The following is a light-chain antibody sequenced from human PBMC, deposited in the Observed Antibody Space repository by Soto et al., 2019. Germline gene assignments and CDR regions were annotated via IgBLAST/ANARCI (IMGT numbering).Light chain of an antibody. Sequence: QAVVTQPPSVSGAPGQRVAISCTGSSSNNGAGYGVHWYQQLPGTSPKLLMYGNTNRPSGVPDRFSGSKSGTSASLAITGLQAEDEAEYHCQSYDSTLSALVFGGGAKLTVL. CDR1: SSNNGAGYG. J-gene: IGLJ2*01. CDR3: QSYDSTLSALV. CDR2: GNT. V-gene: IGLV1-40*01.